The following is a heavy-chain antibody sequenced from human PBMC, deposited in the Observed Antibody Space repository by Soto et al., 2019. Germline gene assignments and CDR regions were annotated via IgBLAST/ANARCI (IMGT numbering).Heavy chain of an antibody. D-gene: IGHD4-17*01. CDR2: INHRGST. V-gene: IGHV4-34*01. CDR3: ARAGDYDPGDY. Sequence: SETLSLTCAVYGGSFSGYYWSWIRQPPGKGLEWIGEINHRGSTNYNPSLKSRVTMSRDTSKNQFSLTLSSVTAADTAMYYCARAGDYDPGDYWGQGTPVTVSS. J-gene: IGHJ4*02. CDR1: GGSFSGYY.